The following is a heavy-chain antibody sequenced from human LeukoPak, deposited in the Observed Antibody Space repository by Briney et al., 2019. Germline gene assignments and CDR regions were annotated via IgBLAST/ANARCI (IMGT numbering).Heavy chain of an antibody. J-gene: IGHJ4*02. CDR3: ARVSLRSHLGYCSSTSCYISFDY. CDR2: FIPIFGTA. V-gene: IGHV1-69*13. D-gene: IGHD2-2*02. Sequence: SVNVSCTASGGTFSSYAISWVRQAPGHGLEWMGGFIPIFGTANYAQKFQGRVTITADESTSTAYMELSSLRSEDTAVYYCARVSLRSHLGYCSSTSCYISFDYWGQGTLVTVSS. CDR1: GGTFSSYA.